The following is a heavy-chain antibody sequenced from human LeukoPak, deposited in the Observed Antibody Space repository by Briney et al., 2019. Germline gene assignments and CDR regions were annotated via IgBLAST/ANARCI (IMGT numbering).Heavy chain of an antibody. J-gene: IGHJ4*02. CDR2: IKSKTDGETL. Sequence: PGGSLRLSCAASGFTLSNAWMSWVRQAPGKGLEWVGRIKSKTDGETLEYAAPVKGRFTLSRDDSRDTVYLQMNSLRTEDTALYYCATGIKSGYFVSWGQGTRVTVSS. CDR1: GFTLSNAW. D-gene: IGHD3-10*01. V-gene: IGHV3-15*01. CDR3: ATGIKSGYFVS.